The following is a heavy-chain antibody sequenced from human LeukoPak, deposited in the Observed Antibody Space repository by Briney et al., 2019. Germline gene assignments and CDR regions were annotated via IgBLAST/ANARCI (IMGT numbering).Heavy chain of an antibody. CDR1: GYSFTNSW. J-gene: IGHJ4*02. V-gene: IGHV5-10-1*01. CDR2: IDPSDSYS. CDR3: ARVFRVGYTRGGLYFDY. D-gene: IGHD5-24*01. Sequence: GGSLRLSCKGSGYSFTNSWITWVRQMPGKGLEWMGTIDPSDSYSNYSPSFQGLVTISADNAITTAYLQWSSLKASATAPYYCARVFRVGYTRGGLYFDYWGEGPLVTVSS.